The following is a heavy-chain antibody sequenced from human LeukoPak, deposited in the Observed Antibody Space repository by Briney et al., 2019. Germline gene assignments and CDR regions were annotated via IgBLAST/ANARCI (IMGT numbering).Heavy chain of an antibody. CDR1: GGTFSGYA. CDR3: AREPLYYYDSSGYYDY. J-gene: IGHJ4*02. Sequence: SVKVSCKASGGTFSGYASSWVRQGPGQGLEWMGGIIPIFGTANYAKKFQGRVTITTDESTSTAYMELSSLRSEDTAVYYCAREPLYYYDSSGYYDYWGQGTLVTVSS. D-gene: IGHD3-22*01. CDR2: IIPIFGTA. V-gene: IGHV1-69*05.